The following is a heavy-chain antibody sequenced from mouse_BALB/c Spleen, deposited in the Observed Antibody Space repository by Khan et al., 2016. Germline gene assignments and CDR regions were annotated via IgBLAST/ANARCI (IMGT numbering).Heavy chain of an antibody. V-gene: IGHV3-2*02. J-gene: IGHJ3*01. D-gene: IGHD2-2*01. CDR2: IGYSGRT. Sequence: EVQLQESGPGLVKPSQSLSLTCTVTGYSITSDYAWNWIRQFPGNKLEWIGYIGYSGRTSYNPSLQSRISITRDTSKNQVFLQLHSVTTEDTATYYCAKEGDYGYDSWFPYWGQGTLVTVSA. CDR1: GYSITSDYA. CDR3: AKEGDYGYDSWFPY.